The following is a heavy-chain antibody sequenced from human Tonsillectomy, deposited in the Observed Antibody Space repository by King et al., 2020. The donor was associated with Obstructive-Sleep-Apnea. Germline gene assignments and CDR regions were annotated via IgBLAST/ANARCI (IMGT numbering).Heavy chain of an antibody. CDR1: GFTFSNYA. CDR2: ISGSGGST. CDR3: AKVSYYDFWSGYPCSFDY. V-gene: IGHV3-23*04. D-gene: IGHD3-3*01. J-gene: IGHJ4*02. Sequence: VQLVESGGGLVQPGGSPRLSCAASGFTFSNYAMSWVRQAPGKGLEWVSAISGSGGSTYYADSVKDRFTISRDNSKNTLSLQRNNVRAEDTALYYCAKVSYYDFWSGYPCSFDYWGQGTLVTVSS.